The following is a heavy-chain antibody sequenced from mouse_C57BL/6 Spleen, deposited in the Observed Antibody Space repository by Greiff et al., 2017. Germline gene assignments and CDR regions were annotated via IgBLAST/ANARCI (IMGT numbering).Heavy chain of an antibody. Sequence: EVKLVESGGGLVQPGGSMKLSCVASGFTFSNYWMNWVRQSPEKGLEWVAQIRLKSDNYATPYAESVKGRFTSSRDDYKSIVYPQRNNLRDEDTGIYYCTAWLLRSYYFDYWGQGTTLTVSS. V-gene: IGHV6-3*01. J-gene: IGHJ2*01. CDR2: IRLKSDNYAT. D-gene: IGHD2-3*01. CDR1: GFTFSNYW. CDR3: TAWLLRSYYFDY.